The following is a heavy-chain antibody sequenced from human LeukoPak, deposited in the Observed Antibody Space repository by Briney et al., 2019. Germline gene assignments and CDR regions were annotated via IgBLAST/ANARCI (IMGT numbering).Heavy chain of an antibody. D-gene: IGHD3-10*01. V-gene: IGHV4-39*07. CDR1: GGSISSSSYY. CDR3: ARVGRITMVRGALDY. CDR2: IYYSGST. J-gene: IGHJ4*02. Sequence: SETLSLTCTVSGGSISSSSYYWGWIRQPPGKGLEWIGSIYYSGSTYYNPSLKSRVTISVDTSKNQFSLKLSSVTAADTAVYYCARVGRITMVRGALDYWGQGTPVTVSS.